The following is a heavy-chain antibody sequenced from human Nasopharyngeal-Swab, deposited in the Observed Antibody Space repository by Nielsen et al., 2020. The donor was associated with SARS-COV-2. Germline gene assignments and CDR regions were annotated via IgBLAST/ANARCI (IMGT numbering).Heavy chain of an antibody. D-gene: IGHD3-10*01. J-gene: IGHJ4*02. CDR2: ISGTGAST. V-gene: IGHV3-23*01. CDR3: AKAGGYYYGSGRLYSDH. CDR1: GSSFSTYA. Sequence: GESLKISCAASGSSFSTYALTWLRQAPGKVLEWVSGISGTGASTYYADSVKGRFTISRNNSKNTVYLQMNSLRAEDTAVYYCAKAGGYYYGSGRLYSDHWGQGTLVTVSS.